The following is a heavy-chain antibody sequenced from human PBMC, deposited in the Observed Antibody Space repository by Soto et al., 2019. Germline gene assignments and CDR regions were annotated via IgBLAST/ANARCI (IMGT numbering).Heavy chain of an antibody. D-gene: IGHD2-15*01. Sequence: SETLSLTCTVSGGSISSGDYYWSWIRQPPGKGLEWIGYIYYSGSTYYNPSHKSRVTISVDTSKNQFSLKLSSVTAADTAVYYCARVGEAATLGPWGQGTLVTVSS. CDR2: IYYSGST. V-gene: IGHV4-30-4*01. CDR1: GGSISSGDYY. CDR3: ARVGEAATLGP. J-gene: IGHJ5*02.